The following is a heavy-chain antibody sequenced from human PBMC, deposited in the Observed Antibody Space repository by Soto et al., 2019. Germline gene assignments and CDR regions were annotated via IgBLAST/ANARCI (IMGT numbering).Heavy chain of an antibody. Sequence: SETLSLTCTVSGGSMTNFYWTWIRQPPGKGLEWIGYIYYSGSTNYNPSLKSRATMSVDTSKNQFSLKLTSVTAADTAVYYCVRAFRSDYWGQGTLVTVSS. CDR3: VRAFRSDY. CDR1: GGSMTNFY. V-gene: IGHV4-59*01. J-gene: IGHJ4*02. CDR2: IYYSGST.